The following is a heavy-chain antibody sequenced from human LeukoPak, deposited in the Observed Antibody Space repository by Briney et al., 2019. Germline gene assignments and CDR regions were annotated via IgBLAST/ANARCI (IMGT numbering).Heavy chain of an antibody. D-gene: IGHD6-13*01. Sequence: GGSLRLSCAASGFTFSSYGMHWVRQAPGKGLEWVAVISYDGSNKYYADSVKGRFTISRDNSKNTLYLQMNSLRAEDTAVYYFAKDPAGKKIARRPLDYWGQGTLVTVSS. CDR2: ISYDGSNK. V-gene: IGHV3-30*18. J-gene: IGHJ4*02. CDR3: AKDPAGKKIARRPLDY. CDR1: GFTFSSYG.